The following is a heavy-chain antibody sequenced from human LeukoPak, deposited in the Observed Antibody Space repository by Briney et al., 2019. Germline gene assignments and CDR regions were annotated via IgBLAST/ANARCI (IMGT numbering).Heavy chain of an antibody. V-gene: IGHV3-11*04. D-gene: IGHD6-6*01. Sequence: GSLRLSCAASGFTFSDYYMSWIRQAPGKGLEWVSYISSSGSTIYYADSVKGRFTISRDNAKNSLYLQMNSLRAEDTAVYYCASYSSSSEGWFDPWGQGTLVTVSS. CDR1: GFTFSDYY. CDR2: ISSSGSTI. J-gene: IGHJ5*02. CDR3: ASYSSSSEGWFDP.